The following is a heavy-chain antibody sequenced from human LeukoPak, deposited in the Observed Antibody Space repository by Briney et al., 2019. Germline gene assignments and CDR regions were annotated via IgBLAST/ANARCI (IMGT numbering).Heavy chain of an antibody. Sequence: GGSLRLSCAASGFTFSSYSMNWVRQAPGKGLEWVSSISSNSNYIYYADSVKGQFTISRDNANNSLYLQMNSLRAEDTAVYYCASPTLDSSGYYSKNYFDYWGQGTLVTVSS. J-gene: IGHJ4*02. CDR3: ASPTLDSSGYYSKNYFDY. CDR1: GFTFSSYS. D-gene: IGHD3-22*01. CDR2: ISSNSNYI. V-gene: IGHV3-21*01.